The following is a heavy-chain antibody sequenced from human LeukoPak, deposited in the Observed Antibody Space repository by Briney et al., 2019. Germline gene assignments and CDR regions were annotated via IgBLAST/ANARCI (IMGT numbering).Heavy chain of an antibody. CDR1: GYTFTGYY. CDR3: ARDVSRSRDF. CDR2: INPNSGVT. D-gene: IGHD2-8*01. J-gene: IGHJ4*02. V-gene: IGHV1-2*02. Sequence: ASVKVSCKASGYTFTGYYLHWVRQAPGQGLEWMGWINPNSGVTNYAQKFQGRVTLTRDTSITTAYMQLSGLSSDDTAVYYCARDVSRSRDFWGQGTLVTVSS.